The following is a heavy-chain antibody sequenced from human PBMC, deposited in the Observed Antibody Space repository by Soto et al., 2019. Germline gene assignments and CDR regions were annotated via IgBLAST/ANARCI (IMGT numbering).Heavy chain of an antibody. CDR3: ARGYRHPNYFFDY. D-gene: IGHD3-16*02. J-gene: IGHJ4*02. Sequence: QVQLQESGPGLVKPSQTLSLTCPVSGGSISSGDYYWSWIRQPPGKGLEWIGYIYYSGSTYYNPYRKSRVTISIDTSKNQFSLKLSSVTAADTAVYYCARGYRHPNYFFDYWGQGTLVTVSS. CDR1: GGSISSGDYY. V-gene: IGHV4-30-4*01. CDR2: IYYSGST.